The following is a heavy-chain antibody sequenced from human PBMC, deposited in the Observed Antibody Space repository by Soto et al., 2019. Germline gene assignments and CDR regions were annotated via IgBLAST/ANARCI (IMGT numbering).Heavy chain of an antibody. Sequence: EVQLVESGGGLVQPGGSLRLSCAASGFTFSLYSMSWVRHAPGKGLEWVSYISRSSTGIHYADSVKGRFTISRDDATNSMHLQMNSLRAGDTAVYYCARAVTWGLDVWGQGTTVSISS. CDR2: ISRSSTGI. V-gene: IGHV3-48*01. CDR1: GFTFSLYS. J-gene: IGHJ6*02. D-gene: IGHD3-10*01. CDR3: ARAVTWGLDV.